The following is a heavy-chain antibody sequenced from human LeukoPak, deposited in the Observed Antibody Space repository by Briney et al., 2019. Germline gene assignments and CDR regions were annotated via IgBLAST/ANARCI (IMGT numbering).Heavy chain of an antibody. Sequence: GSLRLFCAGSWFTLSKYWMTLVRQAPGKGVGVGANINQDGSERYYVDSVKGRFTISRDNAKNSLYLQMNSLRAEDTAVYYCARDSEYSSSFAFDIWGQGTMVTVSS. D-gene: IGHD6-13*01. CDR1: WFTLSKYW. V-gene: IGHV3-7*01. CDR3: ARDSEYSSSFAFDI. CDR2: INQDGSER. J-gene: IGHJ3*02.